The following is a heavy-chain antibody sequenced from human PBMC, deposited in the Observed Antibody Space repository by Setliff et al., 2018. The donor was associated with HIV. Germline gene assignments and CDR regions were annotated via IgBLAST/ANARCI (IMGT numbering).Heavy chain of an antibody. J-gene: IGHJ3*02. Sequence: PSETLSLTCTVSGGSISGSSYYWGWISQPPGNGLEWIGNIFYSGHTFYNPSLKSRVTISVDTSKNQFSLKLSSVTAADTAVSYCARVALSVTRTPRRAFDSWGPGTMVTVSS. CDR3: ARVALSVTRTPRRAFDS. CDR1: GGSISGSSYY. V-gene: IGHV4-39*07. CDR2: IFYSGHT. D-gene: IGHD2-8*01.